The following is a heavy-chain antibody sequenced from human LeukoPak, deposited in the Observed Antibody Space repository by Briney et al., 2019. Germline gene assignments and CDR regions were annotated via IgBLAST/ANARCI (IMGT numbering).Heavy chain of an antibody. CDR3: ARDGPRIAALGEDFDY. CDR1: GYTFTSCY. CDR2: INPSGGST. V-gene: IGHV1-46*01. J-gene: IGHJ4*02. D-gene: IGHD6-6*01. Sequence: ASVKVSCKASGYTFTSCYMHWVRQAPGQGLEWMGIINPSGGSTSYAQKFQGRVTMTRDTSMSTVYMELSSLRSEDTAVYYCARDGPRIAALGEDFDYWGQGTLVTVSS.